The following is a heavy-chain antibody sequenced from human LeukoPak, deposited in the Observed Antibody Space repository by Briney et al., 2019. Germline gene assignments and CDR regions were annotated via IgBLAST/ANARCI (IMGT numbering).Heavy chain of an antibody. CDR3: ARVGATLQTYYYYYMDV. D-gene: IGHD1-26*01. CDR2: ISAYNDNT. J-gene: IGHJ6*03. V-gene: IGHV1-18*01. Sequence: GASVKVSCKASGYTFTSYGISWVRQAPGQGLEWMGWISAYNDNTNSAQKFQGRLTMTTDTSTSTAYMELRSLRSDDTAVYYCARVGATLQTYYYYYMDVWGKGTTVTVSS. CDR1: GYTFTSYG.